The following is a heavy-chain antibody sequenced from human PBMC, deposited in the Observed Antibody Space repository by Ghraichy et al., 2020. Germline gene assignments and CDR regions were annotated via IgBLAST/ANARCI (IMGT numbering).Heavy chain of an antibody. J-gene: IGHJ5*02. CDR3: ARRKNYYGSGSYLPNNHNWFDP. CDR1: GYSFTSYW. V-gene: IGHV5-51*01. Sequence: GESLNISCKGSGYSFTSYWIGWVRQMPGKGLEWMGIIYPGDSDTRYSPSFQGQVTISADKSISTAYLQWSSLKASDTAMYYCARRKNYYGSGSYLPNNHNWFDPWGQGTLVTVSS. D-gene: IGHD3-10*01. CDR2: IYPGDSDT.